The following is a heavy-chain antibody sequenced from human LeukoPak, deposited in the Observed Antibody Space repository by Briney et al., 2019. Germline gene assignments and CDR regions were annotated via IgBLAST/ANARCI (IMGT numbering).Heavy chain of an antibody. CDR1: GYTFTSYD. D-gene: IGHD3-22*01. CDR2: MNPNSGNT. Sequence: ASVKVSCTASGYTFTSYDINWVRQATGQGLEWMGWMNPNSGNTGYAQKFQGRVTMTRNTSISTAYMELSSLRSEDTAVYYCATYYFDSSGYYKYFQHWGQGTLVTVSS. CDR3: ATYYFDSSGYYKYFQH. V-gene: IGHV1-8*01. J-gene: IGHJ1*01.